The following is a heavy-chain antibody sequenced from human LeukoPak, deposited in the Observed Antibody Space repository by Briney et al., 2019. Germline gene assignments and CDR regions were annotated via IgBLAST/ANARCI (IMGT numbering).Heavy chain of an antibody. V-gene: IGHV3-48*03. CDR1: GFSISIYD. CDR3: ARAGSPTYYYYYMDV. Sequence: GGSLRLSCAASGFSISIYDMNWVRQAPGKGLEWISYISNSGNTIYYADSVKGRFTIFRDNAKNSLYLQMNSLRVEDTALYYCARAGSPTYYYYYMDVWGKGTTVTVSS. J-gene: IGHJ6*03. CDR2: ISNSGNTI. D-gene: IGHD2-15*01.